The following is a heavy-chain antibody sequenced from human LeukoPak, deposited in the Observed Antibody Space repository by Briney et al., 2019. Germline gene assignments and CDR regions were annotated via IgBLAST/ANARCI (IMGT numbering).Heavy chain of an antibody. CDR3: TKKSPYGGRDS. CDR1: GFTFSSYS. CDR2: IRGNGENT. J-gene: IGHJ4*02. D-gene: IGHD4/OR15-4a*01. Sequence: GGSLRLSCAASGFTFSSYSMSWIRQAPGKGLEWVSAIRGNGENTYYADSMKGRFTISRDNSKNILYLQMSSLRAEDTAIYYCTKKSPYGGRDSWGQGTLVTVSS. V-gene: IGHV3-23*01.